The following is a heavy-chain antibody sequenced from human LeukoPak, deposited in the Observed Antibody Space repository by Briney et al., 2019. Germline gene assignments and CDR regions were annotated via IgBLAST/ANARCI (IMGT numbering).Heavy chain of an antibody. CDR2: IDASGGST. J-gene: IGHJ5*02. V-gene: IGHV3-23*01. CDR3: AKGSGSGWYGWCAP. D-gene: IGHD6-19*01. CDR1: GFTFSSYA. Sequence: GESLTLSCAASGFTFSSYAMSWVRQAPGKGLDWVSSIDASGGSTYYADSVKGRSTISRDNSKDTFYLQMNSVRADDTGVYYCAKGSGSGWYGWCAPWGQGTLVSVSS.